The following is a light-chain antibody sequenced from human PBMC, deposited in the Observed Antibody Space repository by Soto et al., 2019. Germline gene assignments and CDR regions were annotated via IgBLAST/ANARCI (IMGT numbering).Light chain of an antibody. CDR2: KAS. Sequence: DIQMTQSPSTLSASVGDRVTITCRASHSISSWLAWYQQKAGKAPKALIYKASTLKSGVPSRFSGSGSGTEFTLTISSLQPDDFATYYCQHYNSYSEAFGQGTKVELK. V-gene: IGKV1-5*03. CDR3: QHYNSYSEA. CDR1: HSISSW. J-gene: IGKJ1*01.